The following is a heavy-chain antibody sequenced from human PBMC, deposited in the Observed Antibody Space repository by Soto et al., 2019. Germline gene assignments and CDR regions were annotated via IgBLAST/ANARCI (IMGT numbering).Heavy chain of an antibody. V-gene: IGHV4-34*01. CDR3: ARRIVILAADYGMDV. CDR2: INHSGST. J-gene: IGHJ6*02. Sequence: PSETLSLTCAVYGGSFSGYYWSWIRQPPGKGLEWIGEINHSGSTNYNPSLKSRVTISVDTSKNQFSLKLSSVTAADTAVYYCARRIVILAADYGMDVWGQGTTVTVSS. D-gene: IGHD2-15*01. CDR1: GGSFSGYY.